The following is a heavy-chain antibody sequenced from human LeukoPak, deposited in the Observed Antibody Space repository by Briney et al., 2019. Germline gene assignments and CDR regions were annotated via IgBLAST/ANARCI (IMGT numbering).Heavy chain of an antibody. J-gene: IGHJ4*02. CDR2: ISGSGGST. Sequence: GGSLRLSCAASGFTFSSYAMSWVRQAPGKGLEWVSAISGSGGSTYYADSVKGRFTISRDNSKNTLYLQMNSLRAEDTAVYYCASRGNYDILTGYPDYWGQGTLVIVSS. CDR1: GFTFSSYA. CDR3: ASRGNYDILTGYPDY. D-gene: IGHD3-9*01. V-gene: IGHV3-23*01.